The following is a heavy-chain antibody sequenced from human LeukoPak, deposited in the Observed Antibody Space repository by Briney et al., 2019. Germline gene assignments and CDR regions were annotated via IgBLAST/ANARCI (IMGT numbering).Heavy chain of an antibody. Sequence: QSGGSLRLSCAASGFTFSSYAMHWVRQAPGKGLEWVSYISSSSSTIYYADSVKGRFTISRDNAKNSLYLQMNSLRAEDTAVYYCARAHYDILTGRRYFDYWGQGTLVTVSS. CDR1: GFTFSSYA. D-gene: IGHD3-9*01. CDR3: ARAHYDILTGRRYFDY. J-gene: IGHJ4*02. CDR2: ISSSSSTI. V-gene: IGHV3-48*01.